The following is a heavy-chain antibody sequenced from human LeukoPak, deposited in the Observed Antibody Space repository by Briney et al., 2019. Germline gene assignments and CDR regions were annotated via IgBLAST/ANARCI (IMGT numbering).Heavy chain of an antibody. V-gene: IGHV3-9*01. J-gene: IGHJ4*02. Sequence: PGGSLRLSCAASGFTFDDYAMHWVRQAPGKGLEWVSGISWNRGSIGYADSVKGRFTISRDNAKNSLYLQMNSPRAEDTALYYCAKADDYWGQGTLVTVSS. CDR2: ISWNRGSI. CDR3: AKADDY. CDR1: GFTFDDYA.